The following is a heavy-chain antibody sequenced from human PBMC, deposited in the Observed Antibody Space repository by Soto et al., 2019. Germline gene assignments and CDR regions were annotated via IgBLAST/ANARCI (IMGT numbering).Heavy chain of an antibody. CDR2: IFYLGSS. V-gene: IGHV4-39*01. CDR1: GASIISSDFY. CDR3: ARHSLALRKNNWFDP. Sequence: SETLSLTCTVSGASIISSDFYWGWVRQPPGKGLEWIGSIFYLGSSYYNPSLKSRVTMSVDTSKTQFSLRLRSVTAADTALYFCARHSLALRKNNWFDPWGQGIMVTVSS. D-gene: IGHD3-3*02. J-gene: IGHJ5*02.